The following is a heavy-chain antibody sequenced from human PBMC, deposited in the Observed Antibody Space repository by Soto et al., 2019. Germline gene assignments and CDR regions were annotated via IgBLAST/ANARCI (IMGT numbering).Heavy chain of an antibody. CDR2: ISGTSTYI. D-gene: IGHD3-10*01. V-gene: IGHV3-21*06. CDR1: GFTFSGYT. J-gene: IGHJ4*02. Sequence: LRLSCAASGFTFSGYTMNWVRQAPGKGLEWVSSISGTSTYIFYADSVKGRFTISRDNTNNSLYLQMNSLRTDDTALYYCASALTMGWSPQGYWGQGTPVTVSS. CDR3: ASALTMGWSPQGY.